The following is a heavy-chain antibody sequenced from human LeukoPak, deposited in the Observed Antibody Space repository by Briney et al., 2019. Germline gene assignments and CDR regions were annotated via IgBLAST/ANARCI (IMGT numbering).Heavy chain of an antibody. CDR2: INPSGRST. CDR3: ARDSLELQRRNWFDP. V-gene: IGHV1-46*02. D-gene: IGHD1-7*01. Sequence: ASVKLSCKASPYTFDKYYIHWVRQAPGQGLEWMGVINPSGRSTSYAQQFQGRVTVTRDTSTSTAYMDLSSLRSEDSAVYYCARDSLELQRRNWFDPWGQGTLVTVSS. CDR1: PYTFDKYY. J-gene: IGHJ5*02.